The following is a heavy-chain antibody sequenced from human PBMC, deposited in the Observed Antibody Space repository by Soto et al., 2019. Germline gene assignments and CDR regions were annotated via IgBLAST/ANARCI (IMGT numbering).Heavy chain of an antibody. Sequence: GASVKGSCKSSGYTFTSYCMSWVRRAPGQGLEWMGWISAYNGNTNYAQKLQGRVTMTTDTSTSTAYMELRSLRSDDTAVYYCARDYGYSYGSYYFDYWGQGTLVTVSS. V-gene: IGHV1-18*04. CDR3: ARDYGYSYGSYYFDY. J-gene: IGHJ4*02. CDR2: ISAYNGNT. CDR1: GYTFTSYC. D-gene: IGHD5-18*01.